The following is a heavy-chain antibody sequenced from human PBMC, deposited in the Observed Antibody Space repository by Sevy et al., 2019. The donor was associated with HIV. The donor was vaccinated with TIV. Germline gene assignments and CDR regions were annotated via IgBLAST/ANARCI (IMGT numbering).Heavy chain of an antibody. CDR1: GFSFSNYW. D-gene: IGHD1-1*01. CDR3: AGDTNYFYVDV. V-gene: IGHV3-7*01. J-gene: IGHJ6*03. Sequence: GGSLRLSCVVSGFSFSNYWMTWVRQAPGKGLEWVANIKPDGSVKSYVDSVKGRFTISGDNAKNSRSLQMNSLSAEDTAVYYGAGDTNYFYVDVWGKGTTVTVSS. CDR2: IKPDGSVK.